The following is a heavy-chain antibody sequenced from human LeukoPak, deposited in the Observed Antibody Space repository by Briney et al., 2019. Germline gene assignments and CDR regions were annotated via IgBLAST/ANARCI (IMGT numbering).Heavy chain of an antibody. J-gene: IGHJ4*02. CDR3: ARIGVLGRYCSGGSCYSGY. D-gene: IGHD2-15*01. CDR2: IYYSGST. CDR1: GGSISRSGYY. Sequence: SETLSLTCTASGGSISRSGYYWGWIRQTPGKGLEWIGSIYYSGSTYYKSSLKSRVTISLDTSKNQFSLKLSSVTAADTAVYYCARIGVLGRYCSGGSCYSGYWGQGTLVTVSS. V-gene: IGHV4-39*07.